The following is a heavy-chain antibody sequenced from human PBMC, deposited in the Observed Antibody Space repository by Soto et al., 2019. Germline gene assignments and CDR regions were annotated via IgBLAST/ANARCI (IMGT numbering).Heavy chain of an antibody. CDR2: ISYDGSNK. D-gene: IGHD3-16*01. Sequence: QVQLVESGGGVVQPGRSLRLSCAASGFTFSSYAMHWVRQAPGKGLEWVAVISYDGSNKYYADSVKGRFTISRDNSKNTLSLQINSLSAEDTEVYYRARDQLEPIDPPSRITFGGAIDYWGQGTLVTVSS. J-gene: IGHJ4*02. CDR3: ARDQLEPIDPPSRITFGGAIDY. CDR1: GFTFSSYA. V-gene: IGHV3-30-3*01.